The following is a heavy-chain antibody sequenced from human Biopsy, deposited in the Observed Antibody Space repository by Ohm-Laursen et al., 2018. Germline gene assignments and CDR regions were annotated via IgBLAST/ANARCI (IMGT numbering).Heavy chain of an antibody. CDR2: ISSNGGGR. J-gene: IGHJ5*02. CDR1: RFIFDDYA. Sequence: SLRLSCTASRFIFDDYAMHWVRQAPGKGLEHVSTISSNGGGRFYANSVKGRFTISRDNSKNTLYLQMDSLRTEDMAVYYCARDAHESSGYIGWFDPWGQGTLVTVSS. D-gene: IGHD3-22*01. CDR3: ARDAHESSGYIGWFDP. V-gene: IGHV3-64*01.